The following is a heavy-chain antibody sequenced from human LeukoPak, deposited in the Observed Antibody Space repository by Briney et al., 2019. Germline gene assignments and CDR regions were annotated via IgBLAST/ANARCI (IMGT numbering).Heavy chain of an antibody. Sequence: GGSLRLSCAASGFTFSDYYMSWIRQAPGKGLEWASYISSSSSYTNYADSVKGRFTISRDNAKNSLYLQMNSLRAEDTAVYYCAREAIQSTYYYYGMDVWGQGTTVTVSS. D-gene: IGHD5-18*01. CDR1: GFTFSDYY. J-gene: IGHJ6*02. CDR2: ISSSSSYT. V-gene: IGHV3-11*06. CDR3: AREAIQSTYYYYGMDV.